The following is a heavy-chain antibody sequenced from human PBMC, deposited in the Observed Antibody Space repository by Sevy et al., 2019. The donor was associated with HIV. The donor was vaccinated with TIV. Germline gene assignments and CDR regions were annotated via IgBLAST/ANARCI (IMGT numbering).Heavy chain of an antibody. Sequence: ASVKVSCKASGYTFTSYGISWVRQAPGQGLEWMGWISAYNGNTNYAQKLQGRVTMTTYTSTSTAYMELRSLRFDDTAGYYCAGERVYYDFWSGYAGNWFDAWGQGTLVTVSS. CDR2: ISAYNGNT. V-gene: IGHV1-18*01. CDR1: GYTFTSYG. J-gene: IGHJ5*02. CDR3: AGERVYYDFWSGYAGNWFDA. D-gene: IGHD3-3*01.